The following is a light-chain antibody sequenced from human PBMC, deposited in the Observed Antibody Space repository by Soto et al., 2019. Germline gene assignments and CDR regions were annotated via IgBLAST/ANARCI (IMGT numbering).Light chain of an antibody. V-gene: IGKV3-20*01. Sequence: EIVLTQSPGTLSMSPGERATLSCRASQSISSNYLAWYQQKPGQAPRLLIYGASSRATGIPDRFSGSGSGTDFTLTISRLEAEDFAVYYRQQYGSSPRTFGQGTKVEFK. CDR3: QQYGSSPRT. J-gene: IGKJ1*01. CDR1: QSISSNY. CDR2: GAS.